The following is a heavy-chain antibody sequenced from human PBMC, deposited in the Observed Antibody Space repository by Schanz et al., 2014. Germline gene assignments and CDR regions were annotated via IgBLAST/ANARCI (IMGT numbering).Heavy chain of an antibody. CDR3: ARGLGDEGWLDLNEAFDM. V-gene: IGHV1-46*01. D-gene: IGHD3-16*01. CDR2: INPSSGTT. J-gene: IGHJ3*02. CDR1: GYTFTTYY. Sequence: QVQLVQSGAEVKKPGASVKVSCKASGYTFTTYYIHWVRQAPGQGLEWMGKINPSSGTTRIAQNFQGRLTVTRDTTTSTVNMELSSLRSEDTAVYYCARGLGDEGWLDLNEAFDMWGQGTMVTVSS.